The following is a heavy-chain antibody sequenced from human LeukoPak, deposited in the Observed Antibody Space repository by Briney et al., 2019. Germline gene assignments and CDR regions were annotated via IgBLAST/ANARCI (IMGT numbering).Heavy chain of an antibody. J-gene: IGHJ4*02. CDR2: INPNSGGT. CDR1: GYTFTGYY. V-gene: IGHV1-2*02. CDR3: AREYVDGSGSYFPYFDY. D-gene: IGHD1-26*01. Sequence: GASVRVSCKASGYTFTGYYMHWVRQAPGQGLEGMGWINPNSGGTNYAQKFQGRVTMTRDTSISTAYMELSRLRSDDTAVYYCAREYVDGSGSYFPYFDYWGQGTLVTVSS.